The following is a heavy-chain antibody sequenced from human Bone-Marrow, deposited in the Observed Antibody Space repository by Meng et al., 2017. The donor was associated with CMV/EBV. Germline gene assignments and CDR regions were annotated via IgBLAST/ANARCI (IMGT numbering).Heavy chain of an antibody. Sequence: SETLSLTCTVSGGSISSRSYYWGWIRQPPGKGLEWIGSIYYSGSTYYNPSLKSRVTISVDTSKNQFSLKLSSVTAADTAVYYCAFGYCSSTSCPWAFAIWGQGPMAPVSS. V-gene: IGHV4-39*07. J-gene: IGHJ3*02. CDR2: IYYSGST. CDR3: AFGYCSSTSCPWAFAI. CDR1: GGSISSRSYY. D-gene: IGHD2-2*01.